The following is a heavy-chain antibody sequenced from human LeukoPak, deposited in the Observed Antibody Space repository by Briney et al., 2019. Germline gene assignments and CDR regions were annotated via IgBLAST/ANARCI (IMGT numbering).Heavy chain of an antibody. J-gene: IGHJ4*02. CDR3: ARAKVDRRGYYDILTYYFDY. V-gene: IGHV1-69*13. Sequence: SVKVSCKASGVTFSSYAISWVREAPGQGLEWMGGIIPIFGTANYAQKFQGRVTITADESTSTAYMELSSLRSEDTAVYYCARAKVDRRGYYDILTYYFDYWGQGTLVTVSS. CDR1: GVTFSSYA. CDR2: IIPIFGTA. D-gene: IGHD3-9*01.